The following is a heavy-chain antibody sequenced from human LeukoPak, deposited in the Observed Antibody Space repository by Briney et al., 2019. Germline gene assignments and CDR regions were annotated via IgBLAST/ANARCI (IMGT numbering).Heavy chain of an antibody. V-gene: IGHV4-4*02. CDR2: IYHSGST. J-gene: IGHJ6*02. D-gene: IGHD3-9*01. Sequence: SETLSLTCAVSGGSISSSNWWSWVRQPPGKGLEWIGEIYHSGSTNYNPSLKSRVTISVDKSKNQFSLKLSSVTAADTAVYYCARQSSDILTGYYRGPYYYYGMDVWGQGTTVTVSS. CDR3: ARQSSDILTGYYRGPYYYYGMDV. CDR1: GGSISSSNW.